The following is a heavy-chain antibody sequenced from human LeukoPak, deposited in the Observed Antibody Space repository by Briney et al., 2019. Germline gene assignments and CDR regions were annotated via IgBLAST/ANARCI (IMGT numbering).Heavy chain of an antibody. D-gene: IGHD6-13*01. CDR3: ARAYRSSWYDY. V-gene: IGHV4-59*01. CDR2: IYYSGST. Sequence: SETLSLTFTVSGGSISSYYWSWIRQPPGKGLEWIGYIYYSGSTNYNPSLKSRVTISVDTSKNQFSLKLSSVTAADTAVYYCARAYRSSWYDYWGQGTLVTVSS. J-gene: IGHJ4*02. CDR1: GGSISSYY.